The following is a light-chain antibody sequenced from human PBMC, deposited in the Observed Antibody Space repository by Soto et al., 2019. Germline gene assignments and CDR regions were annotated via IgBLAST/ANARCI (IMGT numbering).Light chain of an antibody. Sequence: EIVLTQSPGTLSLSPGERATLSCRASQRVRSSYLAWYQQKPGQAHRLLIYGASSRATGIPDRFGGSGSGTVFTLTISRLEPEDVAVYYCQEYGSSPDTFGQGTKLEIK. CDR3: QEYGSSPDT. V-gene: IGKV3-20*01. J-gene: IGKJ2*01. CDR1: QRVRSSY. CDR2: GAS.